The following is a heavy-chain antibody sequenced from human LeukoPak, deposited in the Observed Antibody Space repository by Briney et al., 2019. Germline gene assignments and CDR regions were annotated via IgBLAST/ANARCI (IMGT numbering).Heavy chain of an antibody. D-gene: IGHD3-9*01. V-gene: IGHV3-23*01. CDR1: GFTFSSYA. Sequence: GASLTLSCAASGFTFSSYAMSWVRQAPGKGLEWVSAISGSGGSTYYADSVKGRFTISRDNSKNTLYLQMNSLRAEDTAVYYCAKVPHVRYFDYWGQGTLVTVSS. CDR2: ISGSGGST. J-gene: IGHJ4*02. CDR3: AKVPHVRYFDY.